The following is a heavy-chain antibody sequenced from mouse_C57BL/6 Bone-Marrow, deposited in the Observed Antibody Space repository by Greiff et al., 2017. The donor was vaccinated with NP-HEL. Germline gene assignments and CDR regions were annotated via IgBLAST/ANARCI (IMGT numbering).Heavy chain of an antibody. J-gene: IGHJ4*01. D-gene: IGHD2-1*01. CDR3: TRSLWYHYAMNY. CDR1: GYTFTSYW. V-gene: IGHV1-55*01. Sequence: QVQLKQPGAELVKPGASVKMSCKASGYTFTSYWITWVKQRPGQGLEWIGDIYPGSGSTNYNEKFKSKAKLTVDTSSSTAYMQLSSLTSEVSAVYYCTRSLWYHYAMNYWGQGTSVTVSS. CDR2: IYPGSGST.